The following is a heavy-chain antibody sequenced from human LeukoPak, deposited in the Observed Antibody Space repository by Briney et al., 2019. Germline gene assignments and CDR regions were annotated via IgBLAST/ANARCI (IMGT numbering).Heavy chain of an antibody. CDR1: GFTFSGYA. CDR3: ARVSRKYQLDAFDI. CDR2: ISYDGSNK. D-gene: IGHD2-2*01. Sequence: GGSLRLSCASSGFTFSGYAMHWVRQAPGKGLEWVAVISYDGSNKYYADSVKGRFTISRDNSKNTLYLQMNSLRAEDTAVYYCARVSRKYQLDAFDIWGQGTMVTVSS. V-gene: IGHV3-30*04. J-gene: IGHJ3*02.